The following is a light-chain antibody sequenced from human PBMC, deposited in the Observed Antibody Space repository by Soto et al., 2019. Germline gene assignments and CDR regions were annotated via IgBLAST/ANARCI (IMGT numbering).Light chain of an antibody. Sequence: ESVLTQSPDTLSLSPGERATLSCRASQSVGSSYLAWYQQKPGQAPRLLIYAASSRATGVPERFSGSGSGTDFTLTISRLEPEDFAVYYWEQYGISPPNTFGQGTRLEIK. CDR3: EQYGISPPNT. CDR2: AAS. V-gene: IGKV3-20*01. CDR1: QSVGSSY. J-gene: IGKJ5*01.